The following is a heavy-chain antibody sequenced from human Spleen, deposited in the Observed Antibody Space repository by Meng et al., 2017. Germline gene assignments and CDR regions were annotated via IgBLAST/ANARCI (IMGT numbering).Heavy chain of an antibody. V-gene: IGHV3-23*04. CDR3: ARNLPGSYFDY. J-gene: IGHJ4*02. CDR1: GFPFVVYA. CDR2: IGTDRVT. Sequence: EVRLAGAGGGMGQPGDSLGLACAASGFPFVVYAMSWVRQAPGKGLECVSTIGTDRVTYYADSVKGRFTISRDNSKNTIYLQMNGLKAEDTALYFCARNLPGSYFDYWGQGVLVTVSS. D-gene: IGHD2-15*01.